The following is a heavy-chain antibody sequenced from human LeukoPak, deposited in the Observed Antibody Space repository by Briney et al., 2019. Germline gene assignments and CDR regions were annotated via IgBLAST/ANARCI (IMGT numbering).Heavy chain of an antibody. Sequence: PGGSLRLSCVASGFTFSDYYMDWVRQAPGKGPVWVSRISGDGSSILYADSVKGRFTISSDNAKNSLYVQMNSLRADDSAVYYCARSSSGVYIQWGQGTLVTVSS. D-gene: IGHD2-15*01. J-gene: IGHJ4*02. CDR2: ISGDGSSI. V-gene: IGHV3-74*01. CDR3: ARSSSGVYIQ. CDR1: GFTFSDYY.